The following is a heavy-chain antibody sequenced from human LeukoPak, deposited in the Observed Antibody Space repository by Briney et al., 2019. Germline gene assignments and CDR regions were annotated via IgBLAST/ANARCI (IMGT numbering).Heavy chain of an antibody. CDR1: GYSFTSYW. D-gene: IGHD2-15*01. CDR2: IYPGDSDT. CDR3: ARQEYCSGGSCYTWFDP. J-gene: IGHJ5*02. V-gene: IGHV5-51*01. Sequence: GESLKISCKGSGYSFTSYWIGWVRQMPGKGLEWMGIIYPGDSDTRYSPTFQGQVTISADKSISTAYLQWSSLKASDTAMYYCARQEYCSGGSCYTWFDPWGQGTLVIVSS.